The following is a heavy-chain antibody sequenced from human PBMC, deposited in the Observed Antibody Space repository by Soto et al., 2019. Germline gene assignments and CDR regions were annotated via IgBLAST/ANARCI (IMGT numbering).Heavy chain of an antibody. V-gene: IGHV1-18*01. CDR1: GYTFTSYG. J-gene: IGHJ4*02. Sequence: ASVKVSCKASGYTFTSYGISWVRQAPGQGLEWMGWISAYNGNTNDAQKLQGRVTMTTDTSTSTAYMELRSLRSDDTAVYYCARGGPTAITGTILDYWGQGTLVTVSS. CDR3: ARGGPTAITGTILDY. D-gene: IGHD1-7*01. CDR2: ISAYNGNT.